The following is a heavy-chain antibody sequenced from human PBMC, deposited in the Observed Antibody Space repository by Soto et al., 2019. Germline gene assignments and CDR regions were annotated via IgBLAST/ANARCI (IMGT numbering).Heavy chain of an antibody. Sequence: QVQLVESGGGVVQPGRSLRLSCAASGFTFSSYGMHWVRQAPGKGLEWVAVISYDGSNKYYADSVKGRFTISRDNSKNTLYLQMNSLRAENTAVYYCAKEYRVVPAAMLGYEYYYYYYGMDVWGQGTTVTVSS. CDR1: GFTFSSYG. CDR3: AKEYRVVPAAMLGYEYYYYYYGMDV. D-gene: IGHD2-2*01. J-gene: IGHJ6*02. V-gene: IGHV3-30*18. CDR2: ISYDGSNK.